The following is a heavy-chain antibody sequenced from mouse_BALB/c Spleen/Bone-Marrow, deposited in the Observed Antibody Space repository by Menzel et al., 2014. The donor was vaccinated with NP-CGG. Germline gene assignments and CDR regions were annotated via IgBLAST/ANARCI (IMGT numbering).Heavy chain of an antibody. V-gene: IGHV14-3*02. D-gene: IGHD2-4*01. CDR2: IDPANGNT. Sequence: EVQLQQSGAELVKPGASVKLSCTASGFNIKDTFMHWVKQRPDQGLEWIGRIDPANGNTKYGPKFQGKATIKADTSSNTAYLQLNSLTSEDTAVYYCAGSRRYLDYVAYWGQGTLVTVSA. CDR1: GFNIKDTF. CDR3: AGSRRYLDYVAY. J-gene: IGHJ3*01.